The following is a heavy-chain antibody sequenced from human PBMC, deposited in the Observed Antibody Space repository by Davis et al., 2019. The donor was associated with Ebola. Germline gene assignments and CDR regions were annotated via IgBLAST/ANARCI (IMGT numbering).Heavy chain of an antibody. CDR3: ARRTTAGRIYDY. V-gene: IGHV4-34*01. D-gene: IGHD1/OR15-1a*01. Sequence: SETLSLTCAVYGGSFSGYYWSWIRQPPGKGLEWIGEINHSGSTNYNPSLKSRVTISVDTSKNQFSLKLSSVTAADTAVYYCARRTTAGRIYDYWGQGTLVTVSS. J-gene: IGHJ4*02. CDR2: INHSGST. CDR1: GGSFSGYY.